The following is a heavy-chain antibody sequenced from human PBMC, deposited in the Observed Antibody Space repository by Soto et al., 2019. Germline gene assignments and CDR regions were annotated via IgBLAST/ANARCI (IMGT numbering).Heavy chain of an antibody. CDR1: GYTFADYD. Sequence: QVQLVQSGAEVRRPGASVKVSCKASGYTFADYDINWVRQATRQGLEWMGWMNPSSTNTGYAWNFQGRIAMTRDTSTNTAYMELRSLRSDDTAVYYCVRGRRFWEGGYVLDHWGQGALVTVSS. J-gene: IGHJ4*02. V-gene: IGHV1-8*01. CDR2: MNPSSTNT. CDR3: VRGRRFWEGGYVLDH. D-gene: IGHD3-3*01.